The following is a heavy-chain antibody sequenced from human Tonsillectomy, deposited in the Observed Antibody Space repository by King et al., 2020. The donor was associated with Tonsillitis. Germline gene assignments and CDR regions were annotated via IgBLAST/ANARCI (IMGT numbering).Heavy chain of an antibody. J-gene: IGHJ4*02. V-gene: IGHV1-46*01. CDR1: GYTFTSNY. CDR2: INPSGGST. Sequence: VQLVESGAEVKKPGASVKVSCKASGYTFTSNYMHWVRQAPGQGLEWMGIINPSGGSTSYAQKFQGRVTMTRETSTSPVNMELSSLSSEDTAVYYCARDVDYYDSRYCFHYCDQGNLVTVSS. CDR3: ARDVDYYDSRYCFHY. D-gene: IGHD3-22*01.